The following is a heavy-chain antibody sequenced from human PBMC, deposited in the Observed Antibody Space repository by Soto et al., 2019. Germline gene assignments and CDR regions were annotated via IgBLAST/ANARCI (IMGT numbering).Heavy chain of an antibody. CDR2: IYSSGST. Sequence: EVQLVESGGGLIQPGGSLRLSCAASGFTVSNNYMTWVRQAPGKGLEWVSFIYSSGSTYYADSVKGRFTISRDNFKNTLYLQMNSLRAEDTAVSYCARGYSYTQPVFDYWGLGTLVTVSS. CDR3: ARGYSYTQPVFDY. CDR1: GFTVSNNY. D-gene: IGHD5-18*01. J-gene: IGHJ4*02. V-gene: IGHV3-53*01.